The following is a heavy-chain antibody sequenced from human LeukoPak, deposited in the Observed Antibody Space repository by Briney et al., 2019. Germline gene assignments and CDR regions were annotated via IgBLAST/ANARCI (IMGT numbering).Heavy chain of an antibody. J-gene: IGHJ3*02. D-gene: IGHD2-2*01. V-gene: IGHV1-18*01. CDR1: GYTFTSYG. CDR2: ISAYNGNT. Sequence: GASVKVSCKASGYTFTSYGISWVRQAPGQGLEWMGWISAYNGNTNYAQKLQGRVTMTTDTSTSTAYMELRSLRSDDTAVYYCARGVWYCSSTSCPDASDIWGQGTVVTVSS. CDR3: ARGVWYCSSTSCPDASDI.